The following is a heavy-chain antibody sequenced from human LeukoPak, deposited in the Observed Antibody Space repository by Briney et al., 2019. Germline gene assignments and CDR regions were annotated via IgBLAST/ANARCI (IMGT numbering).Heavy chain of an antibody. J-gene: IGHJ5*02. CDR2: IYYSGST. CDR1: GSSISPYY. Sequence: SETLSLTCTVSGSSISPYYWSWIRQPPGKGLEWIGYIYYSGSTNYSPSLKNRVTISVDTSRNQFSLKLNSVTAADTAVYYCARHGRTYYDSSGFYLEEDWFDPWGQGTLVTVSS. D-gene: IGHD3-22*01. V-gene: IGHV4-59*08. CDR3: ARHGRTYYDSSGFYLEEDWFDP.